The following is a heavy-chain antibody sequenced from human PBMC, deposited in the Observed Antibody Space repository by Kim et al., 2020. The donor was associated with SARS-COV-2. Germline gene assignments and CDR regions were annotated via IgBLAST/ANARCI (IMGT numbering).Heavy chain of an antibody. CDR1: GYTLTELS. CDR2: FDPEDGET. D-gene: IGHD3-10*01. Sequence: ASVKVSCKVSGYTLTELSMHWVRQAPGKGLEWMGGFDPEDGETIYAQKFQGRVTMTEDTSTDTAYMELSSLRSEDTAVYYCATVERSGSYYWFDPWGQGTLVTVSS. CDR3: ATVERSGSYYWFDP. V-gene: IGHV1-24*01. J-gene: IGHJ5*02.